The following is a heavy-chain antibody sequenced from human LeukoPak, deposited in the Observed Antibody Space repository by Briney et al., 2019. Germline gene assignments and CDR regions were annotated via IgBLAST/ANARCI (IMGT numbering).Heavy chain of an antibody. CDR1: AGSISSSDYY. Sequence: PSETLSLTCTVSAGSISSSDYYWGWIRQSPGKGLEWIGSISYSGNTYYNPSLKSRVTISVDTSKNHFSLRLSSVTAADTAVYYCARLTHSYYSDTSGYYPYYYMDVWGKGTRVIVSS. D-gene: IGHD3-22*01. CDR2: ISYSGNT. J-gene: IGHJ6*03. CDR3: ARLTHSYYSDTSGYYPYYYMDV. V-gene: IGHV4-39*02.